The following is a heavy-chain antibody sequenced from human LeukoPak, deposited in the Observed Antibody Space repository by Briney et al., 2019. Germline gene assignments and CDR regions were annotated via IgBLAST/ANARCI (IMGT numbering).Heavy chain of an antibody. CDR1: GYTFTGYY. Sequence: ASVKVSCKASGYTFTGYYMHWVRQAPGQGLEWMGWINPNSGGTNYAQKFQGRVTMTRDTSISTAYMELSRLRSDDTAVYYWARGGGYCSSTSCYDAFDIWGQGTMVTVSS. CDR2: INPNSGGT. J-gene: IGHJ3*02. V-gene: IGHV1-2*02. CDR3: ARGGGYCSSTSCYDAFDI. D-gene: IGHD2-2*01.